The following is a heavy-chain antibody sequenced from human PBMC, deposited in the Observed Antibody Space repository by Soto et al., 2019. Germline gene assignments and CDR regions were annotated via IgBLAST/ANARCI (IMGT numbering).Heavy chain of an antibody. V-gene: IGHV3-33*01. CDR1: GFTFISYG. D-gene: IGHD1-20*01. CDR2: IWYDGSNK. J-gene: IGHJ3*02. Sequence: GGSLRLSCAASGFTFISYGMHWVRQAPGKGLEWVAVIWYDGSNKYYADSVKGRFTISRDNSKNTLYLQMNSLRAEDTAVYYCASHLTGTTPAESFDIWGQGTMVTVSS. CDR3: ASHLTGTTPAESFDI.